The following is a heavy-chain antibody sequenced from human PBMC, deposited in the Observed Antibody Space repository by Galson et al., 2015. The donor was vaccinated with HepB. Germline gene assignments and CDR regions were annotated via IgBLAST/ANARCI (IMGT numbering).Heavy chain of an antibody. V-gene: IGHV1-69*04. J-gene: IGHJ4*02. CDR2: IIPILGIA. D-gene: IGHD1-26*01. CDR3: ARGEADSGSYGKTDY. Sequence: SVKVSCKASGGTFSSYAISWVRQAPGQGLEWMGRIIPILGIANYAQKFQGRVTITADKSTSTAYMELSSLRSEDAAVYYCARGEADSGSYGKTDYWGRGTLVTVSS. CDR1: GGTFSSYA.